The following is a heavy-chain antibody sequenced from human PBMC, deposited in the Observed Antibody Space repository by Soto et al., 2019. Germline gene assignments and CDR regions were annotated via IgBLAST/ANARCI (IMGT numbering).Heavy chain of an antibody. J-gene: IGHJ3*02. CDR3: ARLRPHHDPFDI. V-gene: IGHV4-59*01. CDR1: GGSISSYY. CDR2: IYYSGST. Sequence: NPSETLSLTCTVSGGSISSYYWSWIRQPPGKGLEWIGYIYYSGSTNYNPSLKSRVTISVDTSKNQFSLKLSSVTAADTAVYYCARLRPHHDPFDIWGQGTMVTVSS. D-gene: IGHD3-10*01.